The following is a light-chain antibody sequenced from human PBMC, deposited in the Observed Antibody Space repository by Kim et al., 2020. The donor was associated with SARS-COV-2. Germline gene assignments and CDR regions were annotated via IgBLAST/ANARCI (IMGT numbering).Light chain of an antibody. CDR1: TGAVTSGNY. J-gene: IGLJ3*02. V-gene: IGLV7-46*01. Sequence: QAVVTQEPSLTVSPGGTVTLTCGSSTGAVTSGNYPCWFQQRPGQAPRTLIYDTSNKQSWTPARFSGSLLGGKAALTLSGAQPEDEAEYYCLLSYSGPRVFGGGTKLTVL. CDR2: DTS. CDR3: LLSYSGPRV.